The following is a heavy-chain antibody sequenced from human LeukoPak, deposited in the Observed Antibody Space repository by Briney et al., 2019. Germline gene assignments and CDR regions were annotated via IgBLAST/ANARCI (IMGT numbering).Heavy chain of an antibody. J-gene: IGHJ5*02. D-gene: IGHD5-12*01. V-gene: IGHV4-61*02. Sequence: PSQTLSLTCTVSGGSISSGNYYWSWIRQPAGMGLEWIGRIYISGGTDYNLSHKSRLTISIDTSKNQFYLRLSSVTAADTAVYYCARVRRNSGNKYFDPWGQGTRVTVSS. CDR1: GGSISSGNYY. CDR3: ARVRRNSGNKYFDP. CDR2: IYISGGT.